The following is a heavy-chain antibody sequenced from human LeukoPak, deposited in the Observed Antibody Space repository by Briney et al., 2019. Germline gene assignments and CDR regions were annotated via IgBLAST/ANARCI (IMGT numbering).Heavy chain of an antibody. Sequence: GGSLRLSCAASGFTFSSYWMNWARQAPGKGLEWVAVISYDGSNKYYADSVKGRFTISRDNSKNTLYLQMNSLRAEDTAVYYCAKEDYDSSGPNAFDIWGQGTMVTVSS. CDR2: ISYDGSNK. CDR3: AKEDYDSSGPNAFDI. J-gene: IGHJ3*02. CDR1: GFTFSSYW. V-gene: IGHV3-30*18. D-gene: IGHD3-22*01.